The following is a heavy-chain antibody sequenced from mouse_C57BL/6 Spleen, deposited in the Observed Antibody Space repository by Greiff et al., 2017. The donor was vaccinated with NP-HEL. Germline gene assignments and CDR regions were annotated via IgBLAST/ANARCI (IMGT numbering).Heavy chain of an antibody. D-gene: IGHD4-1*02. J-gene: IGHJ2*01. CDR1: GYAFSSSW. CDR2: IYPGDGDT. Sequence: VKLVESGPELVKPGASVKISCKASGYAFSSSWMNWVKQRPGKGLEWIGRIYPGDGDTNYNGKFKGKATLTADKSSSTAYMQLSSLTSEDSAVYFCARSQLGRGYFDYWGQGTTLTVSS. V-gene: IGHV1-82*01. CDR3: ARSQLGRGYFDY.